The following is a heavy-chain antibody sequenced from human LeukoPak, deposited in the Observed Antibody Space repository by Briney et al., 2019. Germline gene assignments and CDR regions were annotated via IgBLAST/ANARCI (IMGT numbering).Heavy chain of an antibody. V-gene: IGHV3-30*04. CDR3: AGGVQGVSSWFDP. D-gene: IGHD3-10*01. CDR1: GFTFSSYA. CDR2: VSYDGVNK. Sequence: GRSLRLSCAASGFTFSSYAFHWVRQAPGKGLEWVAAVSYDGVNKYYADSVKGRFTISRDNFNNNLQMNSLRIDDTAVYYCAGGVQGVSSWFDPWSQGTLVTVSS. J-gene: IGHJ5*02.